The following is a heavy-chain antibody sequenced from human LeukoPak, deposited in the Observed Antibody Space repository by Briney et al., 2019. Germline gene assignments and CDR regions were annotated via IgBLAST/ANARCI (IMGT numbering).Heavy chain of an antibody. J-gene: IGHJ4*02. V-gene: IGHV3-23*01. CDR1: GFTFSSYA. CDR2: IFGSGGST. CDR3: AKTTTGYSSGRYPGWPVDY. Sequence: GGSLRLSCAASGFTFSSYAMYWVRQAPGKGLDWVSGIFGSGGSTHYADSVKGRFTISRDNSKNTVYLQMNSLRAEDTAVYYCAKTTTGYSSGRYPGWPVDYWGQGTLVTVSS. D-gene: IGHD6-19*01.